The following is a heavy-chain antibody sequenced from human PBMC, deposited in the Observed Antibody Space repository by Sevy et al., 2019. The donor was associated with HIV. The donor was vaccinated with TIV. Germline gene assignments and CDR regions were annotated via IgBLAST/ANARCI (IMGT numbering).Heavy chain of an antibody. Sequence: GGSLRLSCKPSGFTFSVYAMHWVRQAPGKGLEWVSSISRTATTYYADSVRDRFTISRDNAKNLLYLEMNSLRDEDTAVYYCAREAYYYDSREENWFDPWVQGTLVTVSS. V-gene: IGHV3-48*02. CDR3: AREAYYYDSREENWFDP. CDR2: ISRTATT. D-gene: IGHD3-22*01. CDR1: GFTFSVYA. J-gene: IGHJ5*02.